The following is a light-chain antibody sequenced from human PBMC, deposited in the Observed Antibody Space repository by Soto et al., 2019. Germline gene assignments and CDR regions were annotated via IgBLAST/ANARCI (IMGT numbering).Light chain of an antibody. CDR2: EAT. Sequence: QSALTQPASASGSPGQSITISCNGTTADVGSSKFVSWYQQHPGKAPKLILYEATKRPAGVSNRFSGSKSGNTASLTISGLQPEDESDYYCCSYVGGTITPYSFGVGTKVIV. CDR1: TADVGSSKF. J-gene: IGLJ1*01. CDR3: CSYVGGTITPYS. V-gene: IGLV2-23*01.